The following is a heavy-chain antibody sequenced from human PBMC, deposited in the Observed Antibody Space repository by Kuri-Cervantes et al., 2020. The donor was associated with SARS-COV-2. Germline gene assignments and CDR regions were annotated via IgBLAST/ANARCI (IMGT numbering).Heavy chain of an antibody. D-gene: IGHD2-21*01. J-gene: IGHJ4*02. CDR3: ARDRVGVHDY. CDR1: GFTFSSYA. CDR2: ISYDGSNT. V-gene: IGHV3-30-3*01. Sequence: GGSLRLSCAASGFTFSSYAIHWVRQAPGKGLEWAAIISYDGSNTYYADSVKGRFTISRDNSKNTLYLQMNSLRTEDTAIYYCARDRVGVHDYWGQGTLVTVSS.